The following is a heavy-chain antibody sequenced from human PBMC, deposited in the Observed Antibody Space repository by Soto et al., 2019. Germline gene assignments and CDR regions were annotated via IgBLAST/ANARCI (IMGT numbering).Heavy chain of an antibody. J-gene: IGHJ4*02. Sequence: EVQLVESGGGLVKPGGSLRLSCAASGFTFSSYSMNWVRQAPGKGLEWVSSISSSSSFIYYADSAKGRFTISRDNAKNSLYLQMNGLRAEDTAVYYCARGEMAANFDYWGQGTLVTVSS. V-gene: IGHV3-21*01. CDR3: ARGEMAANFDY. CDR2: ISSSSSFI. CDR1: GFTFSSYS. D-gene: IGHD5-12*01.